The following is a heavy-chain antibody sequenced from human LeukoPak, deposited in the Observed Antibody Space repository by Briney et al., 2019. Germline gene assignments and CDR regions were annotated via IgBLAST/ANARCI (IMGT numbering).Heavy chain of an antibody. Sequence: SETLSLTCAVYGGSFSGYYWSWIRQPPGKGLEWIGEINHSGSTNYNPPLKSRVTISVDTSKNQFSLKLSSVTAADTAVYYCARGWGRWVTTGWFDPWGQGTLVAVSS. CDR1: GGSFSGYY. J-gene: IGHJ5*02. CDR3: ARGWGRWVTTGWFDP. CDR2: INHSGST. V-gene: IGHV4-34*01. D-gene: IGHD4-17*01.